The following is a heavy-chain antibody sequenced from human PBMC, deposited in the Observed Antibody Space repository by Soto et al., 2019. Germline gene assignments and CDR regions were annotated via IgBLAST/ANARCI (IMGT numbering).Heavy chain of an antibody. J-gene: IGHJ6*02. CDR1: GGTFSSYA. D-gene: IGHD1-26*01. Sequence: QVQLVQSGAEVKKPGSSVKVSCKASGGTFSSYAISWVRQAPGQGLEWMGGIITIFGTANYAQKFQGRVTINADESTSTAYMELSRLRSEDTAVYYCAREERGGSYYEDYYYGMDVWGQGTTVTVSS. CDR3: AREERGGSYYEDYYYGMDV. V-gene: IGHV1-69*01. CDR2: IITIFGTA.